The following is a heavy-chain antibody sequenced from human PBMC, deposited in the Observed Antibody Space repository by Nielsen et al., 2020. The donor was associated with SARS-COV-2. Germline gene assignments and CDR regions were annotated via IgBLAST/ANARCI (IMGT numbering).Heavy chain of an antibody. J-gene: IGHJ5*02. CDR1: GFSFRTSW. Sequence: GGSLSLSCAASGFSFRTSWMNWVRQGPGKRLEWVANIHPDGSVKRHVDSVMGRFTISRDNARDSLYLQMNNLRAEDTAIYYCLQGGASWGQGTLVTVSS. CDR3: LQGGAS. CDR2: IHPDGSVK. V-gene: IGHV3-7*05. D-gene: IGHD1-1*01.